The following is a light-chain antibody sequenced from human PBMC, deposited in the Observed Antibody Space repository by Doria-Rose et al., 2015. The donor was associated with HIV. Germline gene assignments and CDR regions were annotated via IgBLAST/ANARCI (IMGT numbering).Light chain of an antibody. CDR3: HQCGTSWT. CDR2: DGS. J-gene: IGKJ1*01. Sequence: TQSPGTLSLSPGERATLSCRASQSSSSTYLAWYQQTPGQAPSLLIYDGSTRATGIPDRFSASGSGTDFTLTINRLEPEDFALYYCHQCGTSWTFGQGTKVEI. CDR1: QSSSSTY. V-gene: IGKV3-20*01.